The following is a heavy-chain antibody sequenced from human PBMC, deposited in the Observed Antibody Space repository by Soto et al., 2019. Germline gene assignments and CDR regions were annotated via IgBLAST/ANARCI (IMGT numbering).Heavy chain of an antibody. Sequence: DVQLLESGGGLVQPGGSLRLSCAASGFTFRSYAMSWVRQAPGKGLEWVSGISGSGISTHYADSVKGRFTVSRDNSKNTLTLHMNSLRGDDTAVYNCARAPGAGDWYFDLWSRVALGTVSA. V-gene: IGHV3-23*01. CDR3: ARAPGAGDWYFDL. CDR1: GFTFRSYA. J-gene: IGHJ2*01. CDR2: ISGSGIST.